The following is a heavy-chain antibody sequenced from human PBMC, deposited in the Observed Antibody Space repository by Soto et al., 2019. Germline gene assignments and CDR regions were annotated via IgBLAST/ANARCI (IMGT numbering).Heavy chain of an antibody. J-gene: IGHJ6*02. Sequence: QVQLVQSGGEVKKPGASVKVSCKTSGYSFTTYGISWVRQAPGPGLAWMGWISAYNGNTNYAQKIQGRVTMTTDTSTSTAYMELRSLRSDDTAVYYCAREGPAPYYYYGMDVWGQGSTVTVSS. V-gene: IGHV1-18*01. CDR2: ISAYNGNT. CDR1: GYSFTTYG. CDR3: AREGPAPYYYYGMDV.